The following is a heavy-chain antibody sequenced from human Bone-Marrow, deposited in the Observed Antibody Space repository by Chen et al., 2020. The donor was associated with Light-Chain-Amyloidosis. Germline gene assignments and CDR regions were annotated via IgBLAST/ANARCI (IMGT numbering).Heavy chain of an antibody. D-gene: IGHD5-12*01. V-gene: IGHV5-51*01. Sequence: QSGPEVKKPGESLKISCKGSGYTFPNYWIGWVRQMPGKGLEWMGVIYPDDSDARYSPSFDGQVTISADKSITXXXXQWRSLKASDTAMYYCARRRDGYNFDYWGQGTLVTVSS. CDR2: IYPDDSDA. CDR1: GYTFPNYW. CDR3: ARRRDGYNFDY. J-gene: IGHJ4*02.